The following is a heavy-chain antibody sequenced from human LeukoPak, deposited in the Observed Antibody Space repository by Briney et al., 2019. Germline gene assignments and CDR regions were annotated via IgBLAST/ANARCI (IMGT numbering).Heavy chain of an antibody. V-gene: IGHV1-69*01. J-gene: IGHJ5*02. CDR1: GGTFSSYA. Sequence: PMASVKVSCKASGGTFSSYAISWVRQAPGQGLEWMGGIIPIFGTANYAQKFQGRVTITADESTSTAYMELSSLRSEDTAVYYCAREYRLGQQLVYWFDPWGQGTLVTVSS. D-gene: IGHD6-13*01. CDR3: AREYRLGQQLVYWFDP. CDR2: IIPIFGTA.